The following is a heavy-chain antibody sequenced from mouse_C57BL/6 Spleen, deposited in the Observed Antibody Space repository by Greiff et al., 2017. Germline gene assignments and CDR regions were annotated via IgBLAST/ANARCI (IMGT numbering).Heavy chain of an antibody. CDR1: GFTFTDYY. V-gene: IGHV7-3*03. CDR3: GKNGYSNYDWYCDV. J-gene: IGHJ1*03. Sequence: EVKVVESGGGLVQPGGSLSLSCAASGFTFTDYYMSWVRQPPGKALAWLGFIRNQANGYTTEYSASVKGRFTISRDKSQSILYLQRNALRAEDRATYYCGKNGYSNYDWYCDVWGTGTTVTVSS. CDR2: IRNQANGYTT. D-gene: IGHD2-5*01.